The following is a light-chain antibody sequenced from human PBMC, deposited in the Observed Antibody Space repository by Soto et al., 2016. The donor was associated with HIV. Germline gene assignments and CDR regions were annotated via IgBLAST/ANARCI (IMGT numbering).Light chain of an antibody. Sequence: SSELTQDPAVSVALGQTVRITCQGDSLRNYYANWYQQKPGQAPVLVVYDDRDRPSGIPERFSGSNSGNTATLIISRVEAGDEADYYCQVWDSSSDSLFGGGTKLTVL. J-gene: IGLJ2*01. CDR2: DDR. CDR3: QVWDSSSDSL. CDR1: SLRNYY. V-gene: IGLV3-21*02.